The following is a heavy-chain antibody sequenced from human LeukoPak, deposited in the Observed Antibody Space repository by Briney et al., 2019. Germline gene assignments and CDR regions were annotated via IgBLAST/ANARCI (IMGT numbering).Heavy chain of an antibody. J-gene: IGHJ5*02. D-gene: IGHD4-17*01. V-gene: IGHV3-23*01. CDR1: GFTFSSYA. CDR2: ISGSGGST. CDR3: ATTTVTTQYNWFDP. Sequence: GGSLRPSCAASGFTFSSYAMSWVRQAPGKGLEWVSAISGSGGSTYYADSVKGRFTISRDNSKNTLYLQMNSLRAEDTAVYYCATTTVTTQYNWFDPWGQGTLVTVSS.